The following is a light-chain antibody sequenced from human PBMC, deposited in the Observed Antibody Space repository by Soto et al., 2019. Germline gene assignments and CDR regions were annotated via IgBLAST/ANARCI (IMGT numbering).Light chain of an antibody. V-gene: IGLV2-14*01. J-gene: IGLJ1*01. CDR2: DVS. CDR3: GSYTTSSNYV. CDR1: SSDVGTYNY. Sequence: QSALTQPASVSGSPGQPITISCTGTSSDVGTYNYVSWYQLHPDKAPKLMIFDVSSRPSGVSNRFSGSKSGNTASLTISGLQAEDEADYYCGSYTTSSNYVFGTGTKVTVL.